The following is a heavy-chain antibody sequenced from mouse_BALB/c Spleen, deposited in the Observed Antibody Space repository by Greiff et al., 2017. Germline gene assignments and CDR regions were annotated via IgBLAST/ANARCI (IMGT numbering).Heavy chain of an antibody. CDR3: ARAPYYRYDDAMDY. CDR1: GYSITSGYY. V-gene: IGHV3-6*02. CDR2: ISYDGSN. D-gene: IGHD2-14*01. Sequence: EVKLQQSGPGLVKPSQSLSLTCSVTGYSITSGYYWNWIRQFPGNKLEWMGYISYDGSNNYNPSLKNRISITRDTSKNQFFLKLNSVTTEDTATYYGARAPYYRYDDAMDYWGQGTSVTVSS. J-gene: IGHJ4*01.